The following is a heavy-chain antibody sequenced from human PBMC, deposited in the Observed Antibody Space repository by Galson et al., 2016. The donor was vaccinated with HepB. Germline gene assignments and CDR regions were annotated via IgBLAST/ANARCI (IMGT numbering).Heavy chain of an antibody. J-gene: IGHJ4*02. Sequence: SLRLSCAASGFTFSSYAMSWVRQAPGKGLDWVSAISGSGYTTYYADSVKGRFTISRENSKNTLYLQMSSLSAEDTAVYYCAKARMPVDFWGQGTLVTVSS. CDR2: ISGSGYTT. CDR1: GFTFSSYA. D-gene: IGHD1-14*01. CDR3: AKARMPVDF. V-gene: IGHV3-23*01.